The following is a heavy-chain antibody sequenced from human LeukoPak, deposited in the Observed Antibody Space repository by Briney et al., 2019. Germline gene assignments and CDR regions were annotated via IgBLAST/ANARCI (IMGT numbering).Heavy chain of an antibody. CDR1: GYTFTVYY. V-gene: IGHV1-2*02. Sequence: ASVKVSSKASGYTFTVYYMHWVRQAPGQGLEWMGWINPNSGGTNDAQKFQGRATMTRDTSISTAYMELSRLRSDDTAVYYCARDNCSGGSCYGYFDYWGQGTLVTVSS. CDR3: ARDNCSGGSCYGYFDY. CDR2: INPNSGGT. J-gene: IGHJ4*02. D-gene: IGHD2-15*01.